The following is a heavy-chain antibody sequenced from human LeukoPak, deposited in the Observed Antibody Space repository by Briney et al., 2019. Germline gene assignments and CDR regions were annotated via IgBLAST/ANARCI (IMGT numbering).Heavy chain of an antibody. CDR3: AQQQLVPDRYFDY. V-gene: IGHV4-34*01. D-gene: IGHD6-13*01. Sequence: KPSETLSLTCAVYGGSFSGYYWSWIRQPPGKGLEWIGEINHSGSTNYNPSLKSRVTISVDTSKTQYSLKLSSVTAADTAVYYCAQQQLVPDRYFDYWGQGTLVTVSS. CDR1: GGSFSGYY. J-gene: IGHJ4*02. CDR2: INHSGST.